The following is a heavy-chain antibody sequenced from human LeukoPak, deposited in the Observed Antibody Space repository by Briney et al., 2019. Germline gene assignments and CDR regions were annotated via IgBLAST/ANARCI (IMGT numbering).Heavy chain of an antibody. CDR3: ARSLGTGIVGAIRYYGMDV. CDR1: GFTFSSYA. CDR2: ISYDGSNK. J-gene: IGHJ6*02. Sequence: PGRSLRLSCAASGFTFSSYAMHWVRQVPGKGLEWVAVISYDGSNKYYADSVKGRFTISRDNSKNTLYLQMNSLRAEDTAVYYCARSLGTGIVGAIRYYGMDVWGQGTTVTVSS. D-gene: IGHD1-26*01. V-gene: IGHV3-30-3*01.